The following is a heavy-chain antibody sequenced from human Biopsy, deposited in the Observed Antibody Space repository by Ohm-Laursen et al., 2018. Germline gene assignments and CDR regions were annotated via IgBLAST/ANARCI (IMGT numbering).Heavy chain of an antibody. Sequence: SVKVSCKASGYTFTSYDITWVRQASGQGPEWIGWLNPVSGNSNFGQKFRSRVTVTSDTSISTAYMELSGLTSDDTATYYCGRAVRNQLLTDPWGQGTLVTVTS. J-gene: IGHJ5*02. D-gene: IGHD1-7*01. CDR2: LNPVSGNS. CDR1: GYTFTSYD. CDR3: GRAVRNQLLTDP. V-gene: IGHV1-8*01.